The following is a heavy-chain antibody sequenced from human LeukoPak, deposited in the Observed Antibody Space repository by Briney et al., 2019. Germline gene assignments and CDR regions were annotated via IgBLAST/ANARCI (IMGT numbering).Heavy chain of an antibody. V-gene: IGHV1-18*01. CDR1: GYTFTSYG. CDR3: ARDLRRPGPMVMYYYYGMDV. CDR2: ISAYNDNT. J-gene: IGHJ6*02. D-gene: IGHD5-18*01. Sequence: GASVKVSCKASGYTFTSYGISWVRQAPGQGLEWIGWISAYNDNTNYAQKLQGRVTMTTDTSTSTAYMELRSLRSDDTAVYYCARDLRRPGPMVMYYYYGMDVWGQGTTVTVSS.